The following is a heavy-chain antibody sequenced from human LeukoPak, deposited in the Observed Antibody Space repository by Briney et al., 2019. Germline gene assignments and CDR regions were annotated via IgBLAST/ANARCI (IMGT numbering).Heavy chain of an antibody. Sequence: PGGSLRLSCTASGFTFGDYAMSWFRQAPGKGLEWVGFIRSKAYGGTTEYAASVKGRFTISRDDSKSIAYLQMNSLKTEDTAVYYCTTVGYYDSSGYYYRAWYWGQGTLVTVSS. CDR2: IRSKAYGGTT. CDR1: GFTFGDYA. CDR3: TTVGYYDSSGYYYRAWY. V-gene: IGHV3-49*03. D-gene: IGHD3-22*01. J-gene: IGHJ4*02.